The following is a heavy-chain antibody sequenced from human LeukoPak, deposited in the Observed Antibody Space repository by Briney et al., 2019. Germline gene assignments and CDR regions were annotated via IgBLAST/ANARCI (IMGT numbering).Heavy chain of an antibody. CDR3: ARGYNWNYVVAFDI. J-gene: IGHJ3*02. CDR1: GYTFTGYY. CDR2: INPNSGGT. Sequence: ASVKVSFKASGYTFTGYYMHWVRQAPGQGLEWMGWINPNSGGTNYAQKFQGRVTMTRDTSISTAYMELSRLRSDDTAVYYCARGYNWNYVVAFDIWGQGTMVTVSS. D-gene: IGHD1-7*01. V-gene: IGHV1-2*02.